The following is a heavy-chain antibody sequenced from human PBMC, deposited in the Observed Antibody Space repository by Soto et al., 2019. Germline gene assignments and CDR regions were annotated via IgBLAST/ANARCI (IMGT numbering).Heavy chain of an antibody. CDR1: GGSISSSSYY. CDR2: IYYSGST. D-gene: IGHD3-10*01. Sequence: QLQLQESGPGLVKPSETLSLTCTVSGGSISSSSYYWGWIRQPPGKGLEWIGSIYYSGSTYYNPSLKSRVTISVDTSKNQFSLNLSSVTAADTAVYYCARLRAYYYGSGSPNWFDPWGQGTLVTVSS. J-gene: IGHJ5*02. CDR3: ARLRAYYYGSGSPNWFDP. V-gene: IGHV4-39*01.